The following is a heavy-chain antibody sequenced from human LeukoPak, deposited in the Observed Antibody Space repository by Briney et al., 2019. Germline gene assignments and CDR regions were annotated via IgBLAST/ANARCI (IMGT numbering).Heavy chain of an antibody. J-gene: IGHJ3*02. Sequence: ASVKVSCKASGYTFTSYGISWVRQAPGQGLEWMGWISAYNGNTNYAQKLQGRVTMSTDTSTSTGYMELRSLRSDDAAVYYCARGLQETLAWLKALSAFDIWGQGTMVTVSS. CDR3: ARGLQETLAWLKALSAFDI. V-gene: IGHV1-18*01. D-gene: IGHD5-24*01. CDR1: GYTFTSYG. CDR2: ISAYNGNT.